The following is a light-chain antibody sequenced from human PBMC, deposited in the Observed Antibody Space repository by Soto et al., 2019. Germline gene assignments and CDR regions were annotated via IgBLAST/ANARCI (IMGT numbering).Light chain of an antibody. CDR2: XAS. V-gene: IGKV1-33*01. Sequence: DIHMTQSPSSLSASLGDRVTFSXQASQNINFYFNWYQQKPGRAPQXXFYXASNLEAGVPSSFRGSGCGTDFTFTISSLQPEYIETYYCQQYENLPTFGQGTRLEI. CDR3: QQYENLPT. J-gene: IGKJ5*01. CDR1: QNINFY.